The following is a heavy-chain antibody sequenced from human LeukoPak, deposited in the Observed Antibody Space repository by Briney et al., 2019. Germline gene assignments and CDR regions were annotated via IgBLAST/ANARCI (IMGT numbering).Heavy chain of an antibody. CDR2: INSNTGNP. CDR3: ARARVCSSTSCYSSTIDY. Sequence: GASVKVSCKASGYTFNGYYMHWVRQAPGQGLEWMGWINSNTGNPTYAQGFTGRFVFSLDTSVSTAYLQIDSLKAEDTAVYYCARARVCSSTSCYSSTIDYWGQGTLVTVSS. CDR1: GYTFNGYY. J-gene: IGHJ4*02. D-gene: IGHD2-2*01. V-gene: IGHV7-4-1*01.